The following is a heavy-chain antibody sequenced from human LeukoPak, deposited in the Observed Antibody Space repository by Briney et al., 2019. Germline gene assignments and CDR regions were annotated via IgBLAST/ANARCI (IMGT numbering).Heavy chain of an antibody. CDR1: GYTFTSYG. CDR2: ISAYNGNT. J-gene: IGHJ5*02. CDR3: ARDLTEAYDFWSGYQKDKNWFDP. Sequence: GASVKVSCKASGYTFTSYGISWVRQAPGQGLEWMGWISAYNGNTNYAQKLQGRVTMTTDTSTSTAYMELRSLRSDDTAVYHCARDLTEAYDFWSGYQKDKNWFDPWGQGTLVTVSS. V-gene: IGHV1-18*01. D-gene: IGHD3-3*01.